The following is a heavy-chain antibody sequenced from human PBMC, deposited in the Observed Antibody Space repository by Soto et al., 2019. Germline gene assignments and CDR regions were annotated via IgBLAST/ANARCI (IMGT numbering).Heavy chain of an antibody. CDR2: ISGSGGST. CDR1: GFTFSSYA. J-gene: IGHJ4*02. D-gene: IGHD3-9*01. Sequence: PGGSLRLSCAASGFTFSSYAMNWVRKAPGKGLEWVSAISGSGGSTYYADSVKGRFTISRDNSKNTLYLQMNSLKAEDTAVYYCAKGPDYDILTGSDYWGQGTLVIVSS. CDR3: AKGPDYDILTGSDY. V-gene: IGHV3-23*01.